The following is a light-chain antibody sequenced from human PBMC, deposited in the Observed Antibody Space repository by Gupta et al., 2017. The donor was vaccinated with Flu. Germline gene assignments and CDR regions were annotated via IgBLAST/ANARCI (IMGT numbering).Light chain of an antibody. Sequence: DIQLTQSPSSLSASVGDRVAITCRASLSISSYINWYQQKPGKAPKLLIYGASSLQSGVTSRFSGSGAWADFTLTISSLQPEDPAAYFCQQSYNTPYTFGQGTKLEI. V-gene: IGKV1-39*01. J-gene: IGKJ2*01. CDR3: QQSYNTPYT. CDR1: LSISSY. CDR2: GAS.